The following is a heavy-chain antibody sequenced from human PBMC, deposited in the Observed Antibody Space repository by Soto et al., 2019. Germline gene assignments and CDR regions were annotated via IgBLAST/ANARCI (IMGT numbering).Heavy chain of an antibody. CDR1: GINFSDHF. CDR3: ARDGRYKTPYDGFDT. Sequence: QAQVVESGGGLVKPGGSLRLSCATSGINFSDHFMAWIRLSPGKGLEWIAYISGSGTTIYYADSVRGRFTISRDNANDSLYLQMHSLRAEDTAVYYCARDGRYKTPYDGFDTWGQGTMVTVPS. V-gene: IGHV3-11*01. D-gene: IGHD1-26*01. J-gene: IGHJ3*02. CDR2: ISGSGTTI.